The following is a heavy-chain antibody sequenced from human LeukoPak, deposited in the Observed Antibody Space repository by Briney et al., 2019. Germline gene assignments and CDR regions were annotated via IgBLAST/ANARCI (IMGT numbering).Heavy chain of an antibody. D-gene: IGHD3-10*01. CDR3: ARRKGTWYYYGSGDSIHWFDP. J-gene: IGHJ5*02. CDR2: INHSGST. CDR1: GGSFSGYY. V-gene: IGHV4-34*01. Sequence: SETLSLTCAVYGGSFSGYYWSWIRQPPGKGLEWIGEINHSGSTNYNPSLKSRVTIPVDTSKNQFSLKLSSVTAADTAVYYCARRKGTWYYYGSGDSIHWFDPWGQGTLVTVSS.